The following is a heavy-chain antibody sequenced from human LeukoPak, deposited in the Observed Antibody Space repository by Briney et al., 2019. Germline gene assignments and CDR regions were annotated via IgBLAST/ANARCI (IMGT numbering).Heavy chain of an antibody. J-gene: IGHJ4*02. V-gene: IGHV3-30*02. Sequence: GGSLRLSCAASGFTFSSYGMHWVRQAPGKGLEWVAVIWYGGSNKYYADSVKGRFTIYRDNSKSTLYLQMNSLRPEDTAVYYYAKGGSNNWSFDNWGQGTLVTVSS. D-gene: IGHD1-1*01. CDR3: AKGGSNNWSFDN. CDR2: IWYGGSNK. CDR1: GFTFSSYG.